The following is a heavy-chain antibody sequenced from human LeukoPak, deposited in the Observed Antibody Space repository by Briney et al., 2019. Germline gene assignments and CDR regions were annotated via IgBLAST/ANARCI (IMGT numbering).Heavy chain of an antibody. D-gene: IGHD6-6*01. CDR1: GFTFSNAW. CDR3: ARETHGPYSSSGY. J-gene: IGHJ4*02. CDR2: ISYDGSNK. V-gene: IGHV3-30-3*01. Sequence: GGSLRLSCAASGFTFSNAWMSWVRQAPGKGLEWVAVISYDGSNKYYADSVKGRFTISRDNAKNSLYLQMNSLRAEDTAVYYCARETHGPYSSSGYWGQGTLVTVSS.